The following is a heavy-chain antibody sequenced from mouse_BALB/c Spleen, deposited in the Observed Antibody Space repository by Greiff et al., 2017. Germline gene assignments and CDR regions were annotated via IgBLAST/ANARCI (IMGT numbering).Heavy chain of an antibody. CDR2: INPSTGYT. D-gene: IGHD2-1*01. CDR3: ARLDGNSFDY. V-gene: IGHV1-7*01. Sequence: QVQLKESGAELAKPGASVKMSCKASGYTFTSYWMHWVKQRPGQGLEWIGYINPSTGYTEYNQKFKDKATLTADKSSSTAYMQLSSLTSEDSAVYYCARLDGNSFDYWGQGTTLTVSS. J-gene: IGHJ2*01. CDR1: GYTFTSYW.